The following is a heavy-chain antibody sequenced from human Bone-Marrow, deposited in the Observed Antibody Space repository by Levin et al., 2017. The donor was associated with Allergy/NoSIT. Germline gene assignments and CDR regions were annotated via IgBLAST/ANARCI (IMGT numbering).Heavy chain of an antibody. J-gene: IGHJ5*02. CDR2: INPNSGGT. D-gene: IGHD2-15*01. CDR1: GYTFTGYY. Sequence: VASVKVSCKASGYTFTGYYMHWVRQAPGQGLEWMGWINPNSGGTNYAQKFQGRVTMTRDTSISTAYMELSRLRSDDTAVYYCARDPRGYCSGGSCYSVTSVNWFDPWGQGTLVTVSS. CDR3: ARDPRGYCSGGSCYSVTSVNWFDP. V-gene: IGHV1-2*02.